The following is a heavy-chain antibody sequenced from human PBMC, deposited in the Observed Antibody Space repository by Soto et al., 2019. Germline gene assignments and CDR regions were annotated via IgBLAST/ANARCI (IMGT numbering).Heavy chain of an antibody. J-gene: IGHJ6*02. V-gene: IGHV1-3*01. CDR2: ISGGTGGT. D-gene: IGHD5-18*01. CDR3: AQVWFYYYYALDV. Sequence: QVQLVQSGAEVKKPGDSVKVSCKASGHMFSNYALHWVRQAPGQRLEWMGWISGGTGGTKYSQKFHDRVTITRDTSTSTTYMELSSLRTEDTAVYYCAQVWFYYYYALDVWGPGTTVTISS. CDR1: GHMFSNYA.